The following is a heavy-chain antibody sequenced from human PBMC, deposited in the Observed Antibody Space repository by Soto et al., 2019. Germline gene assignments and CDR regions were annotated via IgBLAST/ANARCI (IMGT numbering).Heavy chain of an antibody. Sequence: XSVKVSCKAFGYSLTGYYMHWVRRAPGQGLEWMGWINPNSGGTNYAQKFQGRVTMTRDTSISTAYMELSRLRSDDTAVYYCASKGSSSWYRNAFDIWGQGTMVTVSS. V-gene: IGHV1-2*02. CDR1: GYSLTGYY. CDR2: INPNSGGT. D-gene: IGHD6-13*01. J-gene: IGHJ3*02. CDR3: ASKGSSSWYRNAFDI.